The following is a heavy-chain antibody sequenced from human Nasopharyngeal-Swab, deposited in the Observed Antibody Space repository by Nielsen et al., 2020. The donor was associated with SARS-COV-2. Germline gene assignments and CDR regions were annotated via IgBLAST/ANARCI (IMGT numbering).Heavy chain of an antibody. D-gene: IGHD2-15*01. Sequence: GGSLRISCAASGFTFSSYWTHWVRQAPGKGLVWVSRINSDGSSTSYADSVKGRFTISRDNAKNTLYLQMNSLRAEDTAVYYCARDPIVVVVAATGWFDPWGQGTLVTVSS. CDR1: GFTFSSYW. J-gene: IGHJ5*02. CDR2: INSDGSST. CDR3: ARDPIVVVVAATGWFDP. V-gene: IGHV3-74*01.